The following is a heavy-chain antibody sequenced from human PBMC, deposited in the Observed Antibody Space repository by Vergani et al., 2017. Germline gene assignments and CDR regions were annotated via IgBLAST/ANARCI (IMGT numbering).Heavy chain of an antibody. V-gene: IGHV3-23*01. D-gene: IGHD2-15*01. Sequence: EVQLLESGGGLVQPGGSLRLSCAASGFTFSSYAMSWVRQAPGKGLEWVSAIRGSGGSTYYADSVKGRFTISRDNSKNTLYLQMNRLRAEDTAVYYCAKCSPCGGSCYSLRVYFDYWGQGTLVTVSS. J-gene: IGHJ4*02. CDR2: IRGSGGST. CDR1: GFTFSSYA. CDR3: AKCSPCGGSCYSLRVYFDY.